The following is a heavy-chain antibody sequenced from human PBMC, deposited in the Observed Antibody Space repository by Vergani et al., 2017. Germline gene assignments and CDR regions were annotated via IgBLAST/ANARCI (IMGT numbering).Heavy chain of an antibody. Sequence: VQLVETGGGLIQPGGSLRLSCAASGFTFSSYAMHWVRQAPGKGLEWVAVISYDGSNKYYADSVKGRFTISRDNAKNSLYLQMNSLRAEDTAVYYCAKDPYSSGRWGQGTLVTVSS. D-gene: IGHD6-19*01. J-gene: IGHJ4*02. CDR1: GFTFSSYA. V-gene: IGHV3-30*04. CDR3: AKDPYSSGR. CDR2: ISYDGSNK.